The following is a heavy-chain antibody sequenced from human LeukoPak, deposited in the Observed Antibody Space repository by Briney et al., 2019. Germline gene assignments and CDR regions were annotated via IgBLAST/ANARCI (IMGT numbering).Heavy chain of an antibody. Sequence: GGSLRLSCAASGFTFSSYAMHWVRQAPGKGLEWVAVISHDGSNKYYADSVKGRFTISRDNSKNTLYLQMNSLRAGDTAVYYCARVRHSSSWYWFDPWGQGTLVTVSS. V-gene: IGHV3-30-3*01. CDR1: GFTFSSYA. D-gene: IGHD6-13*01. CDR2: ISHDGSNK. J-gene: IGHJ5*02. CDR3: ARVRHSSSWYWFDP.